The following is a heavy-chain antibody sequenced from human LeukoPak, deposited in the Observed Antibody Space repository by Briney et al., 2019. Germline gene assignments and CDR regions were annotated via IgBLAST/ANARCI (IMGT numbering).Heavy chain of an antibody. Sequence: ASVKVSCKASGFTFTSSAVQWVRQARGQRLEWIGWIVVGSGNTNYAQKFQERVTITRDMSTSTAYMELSSLRSEDTAVYYCARENSPMTTVTSYYYYGMDVWGQGTTVTVSS. D-gene: IGHD4-17*01. CDR3: ARENSPMTTVTSYYYYGMDV. CDR1: GFTFTSSA. CDR2: IVVGSGNT. V-gene: IGHV1-58*01. J-gene: IGHJ6*02.